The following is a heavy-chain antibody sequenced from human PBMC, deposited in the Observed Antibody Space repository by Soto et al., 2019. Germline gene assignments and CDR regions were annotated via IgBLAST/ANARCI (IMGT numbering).Heavy chain of an antibody. CDR1: GGSLSTNP. J-gene: IGHJ4*02. CDR3: ARRDSDDFYLFFDS. V-gene: IGHV1-69*06. Sequence: SVKVSCKASGGSLSTNPISWVRQAPGQGLEWMGGTGSGTGPGNHAQKFQGRLTVTADKSTSTVYMELTNLSSEDTAVYYCARRDSDDFYLFFDSWGQGTLVTVSS. D-gene: IGHD2-21*01. CDR2: TGSGTGPG.